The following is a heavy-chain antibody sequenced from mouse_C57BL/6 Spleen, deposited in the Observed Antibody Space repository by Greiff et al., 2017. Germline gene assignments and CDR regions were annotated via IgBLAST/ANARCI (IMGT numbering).Heavy chain of an antibody. CDR2: IDPSDSST. CDR1: GYTFTSYW. Sequence: QVQLKQPGAELVMPGASVKLSCKASGYTFTSYWMHWVKQRPGQGLEWIGEIDPSDSSTNYNQKFKGKSTLTVDKSSSTAYMQLSSLTSEASAVYYCARGFYGYYWYFDVWGTGTTVTVSS. D-gene: IGHD2-2*01. CDR3: ARGFYGYYWYFDV. J-gene: IGHJ1*03. V-gene: IGHV1-69*01.